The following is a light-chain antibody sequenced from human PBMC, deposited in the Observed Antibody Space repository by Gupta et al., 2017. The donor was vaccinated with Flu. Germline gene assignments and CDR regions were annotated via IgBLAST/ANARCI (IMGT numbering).Light chain of an antibody. CDR2: DTS. CDR1: QSVSSS. J-gene: IGKJ1*01. CDR3: QQRSIWPRT. Sequence: PATLSLSPGERATLSCRASQSVSSSLAWYQQKPGKAPRLLIYDTSNRATGIPARFSGSGSGTDFTLTISSLEPEDFAVYYCQQRSIWPRTFGQGTKVEIK. V-gene: IGKV3-11*01.